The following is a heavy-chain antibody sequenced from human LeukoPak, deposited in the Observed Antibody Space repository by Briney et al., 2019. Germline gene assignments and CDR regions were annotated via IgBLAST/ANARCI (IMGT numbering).Heavy chain of an antibody. Sequence: SETLSLTCTVSGGSISSYYWSWIRQPAGKGLEWIGRIYTSGSTNYNPSLKSRVTISVDTSKNQFSLKLSSVTAADTAVYYCARLGDVSSRIKYWGQGTLVTVSS. CDR1: GGSISSYY. CDR3: ARLGDVSSRIKY. J-gene: IGHJ4*02. CDR2: IYTSGST. D-gene: IGHD3-16*01. V-gene: IGHV4-4*07.